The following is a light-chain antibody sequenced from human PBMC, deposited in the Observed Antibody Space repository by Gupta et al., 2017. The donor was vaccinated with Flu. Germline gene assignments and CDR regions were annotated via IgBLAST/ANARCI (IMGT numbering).Light chain of an antibody. CDR1: QNIDEW. V-gene: IGKV1-5*03. J-gene: IGKJ1*01. CDR3: QQYFSYRS. Sequence: DIRMTQSPSTLSASIGDTVTISCRASQNIDEWLAWYQLKPGKAPKLLIYKASTLENGVPSRCSGSGSGAKFTLTINNLQRDDSASYFCQQYFSYRSFGQGTKVEIK. CDR2: KAS.